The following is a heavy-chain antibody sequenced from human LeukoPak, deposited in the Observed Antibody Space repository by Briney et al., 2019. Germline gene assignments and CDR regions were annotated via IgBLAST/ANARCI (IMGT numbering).Heavy chain of an antibody. CDR2: ITASGTAM. V-gene: IGHV3-48*01. Sequence: PGGSLRLSCAASGFTFSSYSMNWVRQAPGKGLEWVSHITASGTAMFYADSVKGRFTISRDNAKNSLYLQMNSLRAEDTAVYFCAKGSYYYDSTGYSPAPGDWGQGTLVTVSS. CDR1: GFTFSSYS. D-gene: IGHD3-22*01. J-gene: IGHJ4*02. CDR3: AKGSYYYDSTGYSPAPGD.